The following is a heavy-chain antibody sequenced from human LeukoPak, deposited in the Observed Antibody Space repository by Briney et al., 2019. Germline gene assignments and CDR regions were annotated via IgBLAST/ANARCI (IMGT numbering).Heavy chain of an antibody. CDR1: GFTFSSYW. V-gene: IGHV3-74*01. CDR2: VNSDGSTT. CDR3: ASGPVAATLYFSS. D-gene: IGHD2-15*01. Sequence: GGPLRLSCAASGFTFSSYWMHWVRQAPGRGLVWVSRVNSDGSTTTYADSVKGRFTISRDNANNTLYLQMNSLRAEDTAMYYCASGPVAATLYFSSWGQGTLVTVSS. J-gene: IGHJ5*02.